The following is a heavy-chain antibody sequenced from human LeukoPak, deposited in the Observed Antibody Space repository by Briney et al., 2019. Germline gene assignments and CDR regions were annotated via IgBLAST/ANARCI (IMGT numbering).Heavy chain of an antibody. CDR2: IGTAGDT. V-gene: IGHV3-13*04. D-gene: IGHD6-19*01. CDR1: GFTFSSYD. CDR3: ARGYSSGWYDGRAFDV. J-gene: IGHJ3*01. Sequence: GGSLRLSCAASGFTFSSYDMHWVRQATGKGLEWVSAIGTAGDTYYPGSVKGRFTISRENAKNSLYLQMNSLRAGDTAVYYCARGYSSGWYDGRAFDVWGQGTMVTVSS.